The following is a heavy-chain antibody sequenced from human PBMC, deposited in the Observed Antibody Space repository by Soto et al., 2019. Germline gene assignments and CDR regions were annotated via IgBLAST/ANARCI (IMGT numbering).Heavy chain of an antibody. CDR3: AKDRGGDYGEFSWFDP. J-gene: IGHJ5*02. V-gene: IGHV3-23*01. Sequence: GGSLRLSCAASGFTFSSYAMSWVRQAPGKGLEWVSAISGSGGSTYYADFVKGRFTISRDNSKNTLYLQMNSLRAEDTAVYYCAKDRGGDYGEFSWFDPWGQGTLVTVSS. CDR2: ISGSGGST. D-gene: IGHD4-17*01. CDR1: GFTFSSYA.